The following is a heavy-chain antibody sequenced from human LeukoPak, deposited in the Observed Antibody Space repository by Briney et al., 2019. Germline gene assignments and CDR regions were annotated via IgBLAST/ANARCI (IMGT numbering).Heavy chain of an antibody. CDR2: IKQDGSEK. V-gene: IGHV3-7*05. D-gene: IGHD5-24*01. Sequence: GGSVRLSCAASGFTFSNYWMIWVRQAPGKGLEWVANIKQDGSEKRYADSVRGRFTVSRDNAHTSLYLQMSSLRAEDTALYYCARASDPWLQLTWGQGTLVTVSS. CDR3: ARASDPWLQLT. J-gene: IGHJ5*02. CDR1: GFTFSNYW.